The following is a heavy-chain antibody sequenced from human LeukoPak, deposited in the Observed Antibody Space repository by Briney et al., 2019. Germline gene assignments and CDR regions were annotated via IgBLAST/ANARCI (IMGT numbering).Heavy chain of an antibody. J-gene: IGHJ4*02. V-gene: IGHV4-39*01. D-gene: IGHD3-22*01. CDR3: ARITYYDSSGYYYVFDS. CDR2: IYYSGST. Sequence: SGTLSLTCTVSGGSISSSIYYWGWIRQPPGRGLEWIGSIYYSGSTYYNPSLKSRVTISVDTSKNQFSLKLSSVTAADTAVFFCARITYYDSSGYYYVFDSWGQGTLATVSS. CDR1: GGSISSSIYY.